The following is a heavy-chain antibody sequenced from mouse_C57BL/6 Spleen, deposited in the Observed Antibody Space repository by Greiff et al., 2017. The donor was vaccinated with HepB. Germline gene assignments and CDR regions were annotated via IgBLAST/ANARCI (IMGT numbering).Heavy chain of an antibody. CDR1: GYTFTSYG. J-gene: IGHJ4*01. CDR2: IYPRSGNT. V-gene: IGHV1-81*01. D-gene: IGHD2-2*01. CDR3: ARRRGYALYAMDY. Sequence: QVQLKQSGAELARPGASVKLSCKASGYTFTSYGISWVKQRTGQGLEWIGEIYPRSGNTYYNEKFKGKATLTADKSSSTAYMELRSLTSEDSAVYFCARRRGYALYAMDYWGQGTSVTVSS.